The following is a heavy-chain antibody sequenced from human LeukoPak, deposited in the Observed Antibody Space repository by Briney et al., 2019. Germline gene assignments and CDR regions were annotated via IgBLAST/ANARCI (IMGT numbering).Heavy chain of an antibody. CDR3: ARVAPGSYCSSTSCYSYYYMDG. V-gene: IGHV4-39*07. J-gene: IGHJ6*03. CDR1: GGSISSSSYY. D-gene: IGHD2-2*02. Sequence: PSETLSLTCTVSGGSISSSSYYWGWIRQPPGRGLEWIGSIYYSGSTYYNPSLKSRVTISVDTSKNQFSLKLSSVTAADTAVYYCARVAPGSYCSSTSCYSYYYMDGGGKGTTVTVSS. CDR2: IYYSGST.